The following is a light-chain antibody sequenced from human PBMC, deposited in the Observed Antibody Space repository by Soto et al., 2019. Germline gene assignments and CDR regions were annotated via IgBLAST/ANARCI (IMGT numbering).Light chain of an antibody. Sequence: QSVLTQPASVSGSPGQSITISCTGTSSDVGAYKYVSWYQQHPGQAPKLMIYEVSNRPSGVSNRFSGSKSGNTASLTISGLQAEDEADYYCSSHTSSSTVYVFGTGTKLTVL. V-gene: IGLV2-14*01. J-gene: IGLJ1*01. CDR2: EVS. CDR1: SSDVGAYKY. CDR3: SSHTSSSTVYV.